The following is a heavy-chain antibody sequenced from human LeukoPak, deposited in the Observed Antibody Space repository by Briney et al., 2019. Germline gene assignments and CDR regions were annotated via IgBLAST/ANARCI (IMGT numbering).Heavy chain of an antibody. J-gene: IGHJ6*03. CDR2: IGTSGSTV. D-gene: IGHD5-18*01. CDR3: ARDRIPGAFSYGYGFSDMGV. Sequence: PGGSLRLSCEASGFTFSDYYMTWVRQAPGKGLEWVSSIGTSGSTVDYADSVKGRFTISRDNAQNSMYLQMNSLRAEDTAVYYCARDRIPGAFSYGYGFSDMGVWGKGTTVTVSS. V-gene: IGHV3-11*04. CDR1: GFTFSDYY.